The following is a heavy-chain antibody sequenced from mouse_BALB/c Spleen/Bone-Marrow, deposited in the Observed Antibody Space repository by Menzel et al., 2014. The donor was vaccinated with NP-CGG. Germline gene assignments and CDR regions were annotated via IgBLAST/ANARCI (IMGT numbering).Heavy chain of an antibody. J-gene: IGHJ2*01. D-gene: IGHD1-1*01. CDR2: IYPFNGGT. CDR3: ARSSYFDY. CDR1: GYTFTDYN. Sequence: VQLQQSGPELVKSGTSVKISCEASGYTFTDYNMHCVKQSHGKSLEWIGYIYPFNGGTDYNQKFKSKATMTVDKSSSTEYMELRNLTSEDSAVYYCARSSYFDYWGQGTTLTVSS. V-gene: IGHV1S29*02.